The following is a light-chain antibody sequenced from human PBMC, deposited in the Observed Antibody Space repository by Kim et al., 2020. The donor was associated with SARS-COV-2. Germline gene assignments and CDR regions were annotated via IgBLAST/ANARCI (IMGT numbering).Light chain of an antibody. V-gene: IGKV3-20*01. CDR2: CAS. Sequence: IVLMQSPGTLSLSPGERATLSCRASQSVSSSYLAWYQQKPGQAPRLLIYCASSSATGIPDRFSGSGSGTDFTLTISRLEPEDFAVYFCEQYGDSPRTFGQGAKVDSK. CDR1: QSVSSSY. CDR3: EQYGDSPRT. J-gene: IGKJ1*01.